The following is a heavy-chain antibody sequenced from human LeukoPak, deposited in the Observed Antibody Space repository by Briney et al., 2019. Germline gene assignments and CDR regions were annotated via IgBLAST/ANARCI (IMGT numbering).Heavy chain of an antibody. J-gene: IGHJ3*02. CDR2: INPTGGSA. V-gene: IGHV1-46*01. Sequence: ASVKVSCKTSGDSFSSFAWTWVRQAPGQGLEWMGIINPTGGSATYAQKFQGRVTMTRDTSTSTVYMELSSLRSEDTAVYYCARYGGAFDIWGQGTMVTVSS. CDR3: ARYGGAFDI. D-gene: IGHD3-16*01. CDR1: GDSFSSFA.